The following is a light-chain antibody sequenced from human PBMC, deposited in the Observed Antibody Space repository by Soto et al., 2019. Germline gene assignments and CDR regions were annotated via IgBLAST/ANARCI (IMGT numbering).Light chain of an antibody. CDR2: GAS. V-gene: IGKV3-15*01. CDR1: QSVSSN. CDR3: QQYNNWPRT. Sequence: VMTQPPDILSVSAGEKAILSCRASQSVSSNLAWYQQKLGQAPRLLIYGASTRATGISARISGSGSGTEFTLTISSLQSEDFAIYYCQQYNNWPRTLGQGTNVDI. J-gene: IGKJ1*01.